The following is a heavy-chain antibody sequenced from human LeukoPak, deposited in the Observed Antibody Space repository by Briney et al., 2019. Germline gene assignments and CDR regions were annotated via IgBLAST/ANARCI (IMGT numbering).Heavy chain of an antibody. D-gene: IGHD6-6*01. Sequence: GGSLRLSCAASEFTFTSYELDWVRQAPGKGLEWVSYISSSGNTISYADSVEGRFTISRDNAKNSLYLQVISLRAEDTAVYYCARGPSIAARYDAFDIWGQGTMVTVSS. CDR2: ISSSGNTI. CDR1: EFTFTSYE. CDR3: ARGPSIAARYDAFDI. J-gene: IGHJ3*02. V-gene: IGHV3-48*03.